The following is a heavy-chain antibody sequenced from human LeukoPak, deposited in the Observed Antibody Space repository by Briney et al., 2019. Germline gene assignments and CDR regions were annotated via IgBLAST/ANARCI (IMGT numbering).Heavy chain of an antibody. CDR1: GFTFSSYA. D-gene: IGHD3-9*01. CDR3: ARGRVLRYFDWLSTDFDY. CDR2: ISSNGGST. J-gene: IGHJ4*02. Sequence: GGSLRLSCAASGFTFSSYAMHWVRQAPGKGLEYVSAISSNGGSTYYANSVKGRFTISRDNFKNTLYLQMGSLRAEDMAVYYCARGRVLRYFDWLSTDFDYWGQGTLVTVSS. V-gene: IGHV3-64*01.